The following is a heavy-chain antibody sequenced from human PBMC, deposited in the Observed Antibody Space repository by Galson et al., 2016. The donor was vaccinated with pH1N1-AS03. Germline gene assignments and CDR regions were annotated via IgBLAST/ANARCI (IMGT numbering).Heavy chain of an antibody. J-gene: IGHJ5*02. CDR2: IHYSGTT. CDR3: ARDIISTAVLTSYFDP. Sequence: ETLSLTCTVSGGSVSSGSYYWSWIRQPPGKGLEWIGYIHYSGTTNYNPSLKSRVTMSVDTSKNQFSLKLSSLTAADTAVYYCARDIISTAVLTSYFDPWGQGTRVTVSS. CDR1: GGSVSSGSYY. V-gene: IGHV4-61*01. D-gene: IGHD3-9*01.